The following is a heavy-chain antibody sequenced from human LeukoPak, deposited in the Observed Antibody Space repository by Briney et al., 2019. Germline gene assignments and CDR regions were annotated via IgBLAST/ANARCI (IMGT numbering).Heavy chain of an antibody. CDR1: EFTFSSYE. V-gene: IGHV3-48*03. J-gene: IGHJ4*02. Sequence: GGSLRLSCAASEFTFSSYEMNWVRQAPGKGLEWVSYISNSGTTTYYADSVKGRFTISRDNAKSSLYLQMNSLRAEDTAVYYCAMKGEWDMVRGALDYWGQGTLVTVSS. CDR2: ISNSGTTT. CDR3: AMKGEWDMVRGALDY. D-gene: IGHD3-10*01.